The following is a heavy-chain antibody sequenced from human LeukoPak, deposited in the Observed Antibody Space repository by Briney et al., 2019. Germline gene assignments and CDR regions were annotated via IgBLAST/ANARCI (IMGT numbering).Heavy chain of an antibody. V-gene: IGHV4-38-2*02. CDR2: IYLSGST. CDR1: GYSISSGYF. J-gene: IGHJ4*02. Sequence: SETLSLTCTVSGYSISSGYFWGWIRQPPGKGLEWIGSIYLSGSTNYNPSLKSRVTISVNTSKNQFSLKLSSVTAADTAVYYCAREGTYGSGRYWGQGTLVTVSS. CDR3: AREGTYGSGRY. D-gene: IGHD3-10*01.